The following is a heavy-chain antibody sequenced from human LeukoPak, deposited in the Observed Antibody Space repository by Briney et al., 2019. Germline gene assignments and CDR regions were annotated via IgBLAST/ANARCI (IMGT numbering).Heavy chain of an antibody. J-gene: IGHJ2*01. CDR3: ARVSSSWYPDWYFDL. V-gene: IGHV4-4*07. Sequence: SETLSLTCTVSGGSISSYYWSWIRQPPGQGLEWIGRIDTSGNTNYKPSLKSRVTMSVDTTKNQFSLKLNSVTAAHTAVYYCARVSSSWYPDWYFDLWGRGTLVTVSS. CDR1: GGSISSYY. D-gene: IGHD6-13*01. CDR2: IDTSGNT.